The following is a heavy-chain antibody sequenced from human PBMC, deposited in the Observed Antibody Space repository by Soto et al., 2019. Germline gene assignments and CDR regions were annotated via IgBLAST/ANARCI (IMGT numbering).Heavy chain of an antibody. D-gene: IGHD6-6*01. V-gene: IGHV4-34*01. CDR2: INHSGST. CDR1: GGSFSGYY. J-gene: IGHJ5*02. Sequence: PSETLSLTCAVYGGSFSGYYWSWIRQPPGKGLEWIGEINHSGSTNYNPSLKSRVTISVDTSKNQFSLKLSSVTAADTAVYYCARGFFKAPPNWFDPWGQGTLVTVSS. CDR3: ARGFFKAPPNWFDP.